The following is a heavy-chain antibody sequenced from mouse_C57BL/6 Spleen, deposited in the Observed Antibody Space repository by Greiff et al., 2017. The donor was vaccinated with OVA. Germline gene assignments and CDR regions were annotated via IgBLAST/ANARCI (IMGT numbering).Heavy chain of an antibody. Sequence: QVQLQQSGAELVRPGASVTLSCKASGYTFTDYEMHWVKQTPVHGLEWIGAIDPETGGTAYNQKFKGKAILTADKSSSTAYMELRSLTSEDSAVYYCTRIGYGSSYGFADWGKGTLVTVSA. V-gene: IGHV1-15*01. CDR3: TRIGYGSSYGFAD. J-gene: IGHJ3*01. D-gene: IGHD1-1*01. CDR2: IDPETGGT. CDR1: GYTFTDYE.